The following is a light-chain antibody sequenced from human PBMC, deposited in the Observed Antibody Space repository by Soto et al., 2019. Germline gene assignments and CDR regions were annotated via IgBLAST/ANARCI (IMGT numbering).Light chain of an antibody. J-gene: IGLJ2*01. CDR1: SSNIGAGYD. V-gene: IGLV1-40*01. Sequence: QSALTQPPSVSGAPGQRVTISCTGSSSNIGAGYDVHWYQQLPGTAPKLLIYGNSNRHSGVPDRFSGSKSGTSASLAITGLQAEDEADYYCQSYDSSLSGSRVFGGGTKLTVL. CDR2: GNS. CDR3: QSYDSSLSGSRV.